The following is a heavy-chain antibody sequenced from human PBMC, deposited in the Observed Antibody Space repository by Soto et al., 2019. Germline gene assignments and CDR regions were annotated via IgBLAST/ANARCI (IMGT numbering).Heavy chain of an antibody. V-gene: IGHV1-46*01. J-gene: IGHJ4*02. Sequence: QVQLVQSGAEVKEPGASVKISCKASGYTFASYHMHWVRQAPGQGLEWMGKINPDTGGAGYAQNFQGRVAVTRDTSANTVYMELSGLRSEDTAVYFCATEGDPRLYAATVFVSWGQGTLVSVSS. D-gene: IGHD3-16*01. CDR2: INPDTGGA. CDR3: ATEGDPRLYAATVFVS. CDR1: GYTFASYH.